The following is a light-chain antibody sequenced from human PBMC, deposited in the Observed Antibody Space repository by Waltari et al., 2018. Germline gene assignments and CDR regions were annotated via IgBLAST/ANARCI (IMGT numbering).Light chain of an antibody. CDR2: GAS. V-gene: IGKV3-15*01. Sequence: EIVMTHSPATLSVSPGERATLSCRASQRVSSNLAWYQQKPGQAPRLLIYGASTRATGIPARFSGSGSGTEFTLTISSLQSEDFAVYYCQQYNNWPFTVGPGTKVDIK. CDR3: QQYNNWPFT. J-gene: IGKJ3*01. CDR1: QRVSSN.